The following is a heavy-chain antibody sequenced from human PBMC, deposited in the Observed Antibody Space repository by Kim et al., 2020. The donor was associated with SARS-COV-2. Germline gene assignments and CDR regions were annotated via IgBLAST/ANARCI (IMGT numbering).Heavy chain of an antibody. V-gene: IGHV3-15*01. D-gene: IGHD3-10*01. CDR3: TSSNTVLLWFGELWAYYFDC. CDR2: IKSKTAGGTT. J-gene: IGHJ4*02. CDR1: GFTFSNAW. Sequence: GGSLRLSCAASGFTFSNAWMSWVRQAPGKGLEWVGRIKSKTAGGTTDYAAPVKGSFTISRDDSKNTLYLQMNSLKTDDTAVYYCTSSNTVLLWFGELWAYYFDCWGRGTLVSVSS.